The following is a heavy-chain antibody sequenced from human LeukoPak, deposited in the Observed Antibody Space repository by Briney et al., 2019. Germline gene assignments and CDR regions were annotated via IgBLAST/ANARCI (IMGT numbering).Heavy chain of an antibody. J-gene: IGHJ4*02. V-gene: IGHV1-24*01. CDR1: GYTLTELS. CDR3: ATARSYDFWSGDYGRYYFDY. CDR2: FDPEDGET. D-gene: IGHD3-3*01. Sequence: GASVKVSCKVSGYTLTELSMHWVRQAPGKGLEWMGGFDPEDGETIYAQKFQGRVTMTEDTSTDTAYMELSSLRSEDTAVYYCATARSYDFWSGDYGRYYFDYWGQGTLVTVSS.